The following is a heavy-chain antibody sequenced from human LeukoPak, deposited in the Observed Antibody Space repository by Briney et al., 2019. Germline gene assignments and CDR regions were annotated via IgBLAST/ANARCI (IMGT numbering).Heavy chain of an antibody. CDR1: GYTFTSYG. J-gene: IGHJ4*02. Sequence: ASVKVSCKASGYTFTSYGISWVRQAPGQGLEWMGWISGYNGNTNYAQKLQGRVTMTTDTSTSTAYMELRSLRSDDTAVYYCARYIAVAGTAVYWGQGTLVTVSS. CDR3: ARYIAVAGTAVY. V-gene: IGHV1-18*01. CDR2: ISGYNGNT. D-gene: IGHD6-19*01.